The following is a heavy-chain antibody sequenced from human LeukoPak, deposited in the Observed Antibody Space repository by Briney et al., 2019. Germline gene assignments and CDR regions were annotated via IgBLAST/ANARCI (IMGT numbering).Heavy chain of an antibody. CDR2: VNRDGSET. CDR3: ARNNGMDV. Sequence: GGSLRLSCAASGFALISHWMTWVRQVPGRGPEWVANVNRDGSETYYLDSVKGRFTISKDNAKNSLYLQMNSLRAEDTALYHCARNNGMDVWGQGTTVTVSS. J-gene: IGHJ6*02. CDR1: GFALISHW. V-gene: IGHV3-7*03.